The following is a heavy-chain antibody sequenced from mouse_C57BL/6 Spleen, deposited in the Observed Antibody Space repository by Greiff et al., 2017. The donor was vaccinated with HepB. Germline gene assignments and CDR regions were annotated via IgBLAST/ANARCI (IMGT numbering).Heavy chain of an antibody. Sequence: EVKLVESGGGLVKPGGSLKLSCAASGFTFSDYGMHWVRQAPEKGLEWVAYISSGSSTIYYADTVKGRFTISRDNAKNTLFLQMTSLRSEDTAMYHCANYDWFAYWGQGTLVTVSA. V-gene: IGHV5-17*01. D-gene: IGHD2-4*01. CDR3: ANYDWFAY. CDR1: GFTFSDYG. J-gene: IGHJ3*01. CDR2: ISSGSSTI.